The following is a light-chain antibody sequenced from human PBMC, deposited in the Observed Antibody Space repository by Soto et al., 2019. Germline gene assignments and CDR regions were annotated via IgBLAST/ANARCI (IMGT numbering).Light chain of an antibody. CDR2: GAS. CDR3: QHYGSSPLIT. J-gene: IGKJ5*01. CDR1: QSVGTF. V-gene: IGKV3-20*01. Sequence: EIVLTPSPATPSLSPGERAPPSCRASQSVGTFFAWYQQKPGQAPRLLIYGASRRATGIPDRFSGSGSGTDFTLTISRLEPEDFAVFYCQHYGSSPLITFGRGTRLEIK.